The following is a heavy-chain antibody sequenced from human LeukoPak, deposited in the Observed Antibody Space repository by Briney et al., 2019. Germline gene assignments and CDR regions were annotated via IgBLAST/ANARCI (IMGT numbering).Heavy chain of an antibody. CDR3: ATRQEWELHFDY. CDR1: GFTFSSYA. Sequence: PGGSLRLSCAASGFTFSSYAMSWVRQAPGKGLEWVSAISGSGGSTYYADSVKGRLTISRDNSKNTLYLQMNSLRAEDTAVYYCATRQEWELHFDYWGQGTLVTVSS. V-gene: IGHV3-23*01. J-gene: IGHJ4*02. CDR2: ISGSGGST. D-gene: IGHD1-26*01.